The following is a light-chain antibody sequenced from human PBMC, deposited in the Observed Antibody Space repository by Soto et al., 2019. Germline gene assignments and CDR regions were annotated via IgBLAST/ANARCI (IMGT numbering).Light chain of an antibody. Sequence: IVLTQSPGTLSLSPGERATLSCRASQSVSSSYLAWYHQRPGQAPRLLIYRASSRATGIPDRFSGSGSGTDFTLTISRLEPEDFAVYYCQQYGSSPWTFGQGTKVQIK. CDR3: QQYGSSPWT. J-gene: IGKJ1*01. CDR1: QSVSSSY. V-gene: IGKV3-20*01. CDR2: RAS.